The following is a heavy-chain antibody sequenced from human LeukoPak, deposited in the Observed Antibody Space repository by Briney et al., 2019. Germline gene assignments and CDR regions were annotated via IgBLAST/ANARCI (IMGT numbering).Heavy chain of an antibody. V-gene: IGHV3-23*01. CDR3: AKGRIVGATTESGYFDY. CDR2: IDASGGAT. CDR1: GFTFNNYA. D-gene: IGHD1-26*01. J-gene: IGHJ4*02. Sequence: GGSLRLSCAASGFTFNNYAMYWVRQPPGKGLEWVSTIDASGGATYYADSVKGRFTISRDNSKNTLYLQMNSLRAEDTAVYYCAKGRIVGATTESGYFDYWGQGTLVTVSS.